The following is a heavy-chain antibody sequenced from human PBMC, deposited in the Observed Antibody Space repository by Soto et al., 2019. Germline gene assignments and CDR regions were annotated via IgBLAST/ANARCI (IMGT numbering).Heavy chain of an antibody. CDR1: GFSLTTDGEG. Sequence: QISLKESGPTLVKPTQTLKLTCSFSGFSLTTDGEGVGWVRQPPGEALEWLALIYWDDDERYSPSLKTRLTITKDPSKNKVVRIMTNMDPVDTATYYCAHSRNLITEDAQVGDFDYWGQGTLVTVSS. D-gene: IGHD3-10*01. V-gene: IGHV2-5*02. J-gene: IGHJ4*02. CDR2: IYWDDDE. CDR3: AHSRNLITEDAQVGDFDY.